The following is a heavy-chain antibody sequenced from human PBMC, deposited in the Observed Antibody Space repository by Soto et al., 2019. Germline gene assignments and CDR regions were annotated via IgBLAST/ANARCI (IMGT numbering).Heavy chain of an antibody. J-gene: IGHJ4*02. D-gene: IGHD2-2*01. CDR2: ISAYNGNT. CDR3: ARALDIVVVPAAIPDYYFDY. Sequence: ASVKVCCKASGYTFTSYGISWVRQAPGQGLEWMGWISAYNGNTNYAQKLQGRVTMTTDTSTSTAYMELRSLRSDDTAVYYCARALDIVVVPAAIPDYYFDYWGQGTLVTVSS. CDR1: GYTFTSYG. V-gene: IGHV1-18*01.